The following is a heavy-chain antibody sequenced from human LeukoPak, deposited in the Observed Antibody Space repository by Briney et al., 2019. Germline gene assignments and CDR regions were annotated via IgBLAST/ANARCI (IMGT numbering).Heavy chain of an antibody. V-gene: IGHV1-46*01. D-gene: IGHD6-13*01. J-gene: IGHJ3*02. CDR3: ARGEMAAAGTGSYAFDI. CDR2: INPSGGST. Sequence: ASVKVSCKASGYTFTSYYMHWVRQAPGQGLEWMGIINPSGGSTSYAQKFQGRVTMTRDTSTSTVSMELSSLTSEDTAVYYCARGEMAAAGTGSYAFDIWGQGTMVTVSS. CDR1: GYTFTSYY.